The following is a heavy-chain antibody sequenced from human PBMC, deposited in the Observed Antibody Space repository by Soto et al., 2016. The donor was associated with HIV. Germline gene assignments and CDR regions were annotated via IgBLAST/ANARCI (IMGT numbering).Heavy chain of an antibody. Sequence: EVHLLESGGGLVQSGGSLRLSCAVSGLTFSNYAMNWVRQAPGKGLEWVSGISAGGGSTYYADLVKGRFTISRDNFKNTLYLQMNSLRAEDTAVYYCAEWAYCSGGTCSEASPLDYWGQGTLVTVSS. CDR3: AEWAYCSGGTCSEASPLDY. J-gene: IGHJ4*02. D-gene: IGHD2-15*01. CDR2: ISAGGGST. V-gene: IGHV3-23*01. CDR1: GLTFSNYA.